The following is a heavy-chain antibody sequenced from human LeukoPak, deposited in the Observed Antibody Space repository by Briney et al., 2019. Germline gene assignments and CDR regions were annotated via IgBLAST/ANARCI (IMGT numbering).Heavy chain of an antibody. CDR3: ARDYYGSGSYYLPSYYYYYGMDV. CDR1: GFTFSSYG. V-gene: IGHV3-30*19. CDR2: ISYDGSNK. J-gene: IGHJ6*02. D-gene: IGHD3-10*01. Sequence: PGGSLRLSCAASGFTFSSYGMHWVRQAPGKGLEWVAVISYDGSNKYYADSVKGRFTISRDNSKNTLYLQMNSLRAEDTAVYYCARDYYGSGSYYLPSYYYYYGMDVWGQGTTVTVSS.